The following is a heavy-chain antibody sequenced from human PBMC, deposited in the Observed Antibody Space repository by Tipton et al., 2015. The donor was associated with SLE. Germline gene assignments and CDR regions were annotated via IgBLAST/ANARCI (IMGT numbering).Heavy chain of an antibody. CDR2: INHSGST. V-gene: IGHV4-34*01. J-gene: IGHJ3*02. CDR3: ATQGGSGGHDAFDI. D-gene: IGHD3-16*01. CDR1: GGSISSYY. Sequence: TLSLTCTVSGGSISSYYWSWIRQPAGKGLEWIGEINHSGSTNYNPSLKSRVTISVDTSKNQFSLKLSSVTAADTAVYYCATQGGSGGHDAFDIWGQGTMVTVSS.